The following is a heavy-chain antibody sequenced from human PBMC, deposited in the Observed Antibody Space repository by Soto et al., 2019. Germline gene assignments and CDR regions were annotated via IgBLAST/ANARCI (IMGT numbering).Heavy chain of an antibody. CDR1: GGSISSSSYY. CDR2: IYYSGST. Sequence: SETLSLSCTVSGGSISSSSYYWGWIRQPPGKGLEWIGSIYYSGSTYYNPSLKSRVTISVDTSKNQFSLKLSSVTAADTAVYYCARHQAGNSGWYFDLWGRGTLVT. D-gene: IGHD6-19*01. CDR3: ARHQAGNSGWYFDL. J-gene: IGHJ2*01. V-gene: IGHV4-39*01.